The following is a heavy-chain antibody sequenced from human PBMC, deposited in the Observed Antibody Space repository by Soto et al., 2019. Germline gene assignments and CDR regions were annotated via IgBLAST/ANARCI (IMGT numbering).Heavy chain of an antibody. CDR3: GRVALNGPGNH. J-gene: IGHJ5*02. CDR1: GATFTANA. CDR2: IIPVFGKP. Sequence: GASVKVSCMVSGATFTANALTWVRPAPGQGLEWTGGIIPVFGKPSYAQNFQGRVTITADRSTTDESSSTAYMELRGLRSDDTAVYYCGRVALNGPGNHWGQGTLVTVSS. V-gene: IGHV1-69*13. D-gene: IGHD2-8*01.